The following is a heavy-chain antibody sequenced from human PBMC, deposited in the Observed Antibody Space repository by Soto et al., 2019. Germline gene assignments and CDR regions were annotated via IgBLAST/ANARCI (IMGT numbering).Heavy chain of an antibody. V-gene: IGHV4-38-2*01. CDR1: GYSISSGYY. J-gene: IGHJ4*02. D-gene: IGHD3-10*01. Sequence: SETLSLTCAVSGYSISSGYYWGWIRQPPGKGLEWIGSIYHSGSTYYNPSLKSRVTISVDTSKNQFSLKLSSVTAADTAVYYCARVFKVRGVIGGQVAFDYWGQGTLVTVSS. CDR2: IYHSGST. CDR3: ARVFKVRGVIGGQVAFDY.